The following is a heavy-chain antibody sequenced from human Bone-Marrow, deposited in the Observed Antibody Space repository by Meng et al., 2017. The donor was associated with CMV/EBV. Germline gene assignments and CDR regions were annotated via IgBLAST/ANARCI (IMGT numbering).Heavy chain of an antibody. CDR3: ARESPPPCTNGVCWVPGSSEYNWFDP. D-gene: IGHD2-8*01. Sequence: GESLKISCAASGFTFSSYSMNWVRQAPGKGLEWVSSISSSSSYIYYADSVKGRFTISRDNAKNSLYLQMNSLRAEDTAVYYCARESPPPCTNGVCWVPGSSEYNWFDPWGQGTLVTVSS. CDR1: GFTFSSYS. V-gene: IGHV3-21*01. J-gene: IGHJ5*02. CDR2: ISSSSSYI.